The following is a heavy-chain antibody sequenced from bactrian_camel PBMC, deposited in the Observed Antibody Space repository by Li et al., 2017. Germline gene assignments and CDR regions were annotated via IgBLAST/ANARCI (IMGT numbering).Heavy chain of an antibody. Sequence: VQLVESGGGSVEAEGSLRLSCAYSGNPPNTAYMAWFRQLPGQEREGVATIDSDGITSYADSVKGRFTISRDTAKNTMYLEMNSLNPEDTARYYCAARLIGGDWCLQLSSSTSRFSYWGQGTQVTVS. CDR1: GNPPNTAY. CDR3: AARLIGGDWCLQLSSSTSRFSY. CDR2: IDSDGIT. J-gene: IGHJ6*01. V-gene: IGHV3S53*01. D-gene: IGHD7*01.